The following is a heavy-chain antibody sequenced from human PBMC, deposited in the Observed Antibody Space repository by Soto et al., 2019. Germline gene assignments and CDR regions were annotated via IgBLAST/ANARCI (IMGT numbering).Heavy chain of an antibody. J-gene: IGHJ4*02. Sequence: PSETLSLTCAVYGGSFSGYYWSWIRQPPGKGLEWIGEINHSGSTNYNPSLKSRVTISVDTSKNQFSLKLSSVTAADTAVYYCGFTNLSSSAYGDYWGQGTLVTVSS. V-gene: IGHV4-34*01. CDR2: INHSGST. D-gene: IGHD6-6*01. CDR3: GFTNLSSSAYGDY. CDR1: GGSFSGYY.